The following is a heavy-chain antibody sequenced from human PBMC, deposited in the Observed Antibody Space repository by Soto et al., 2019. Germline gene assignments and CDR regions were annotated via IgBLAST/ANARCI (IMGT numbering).Heavy chain of an antibody. CDR2: IYHSGST. J-gene: IGHJ4*02. Sequence: QLQLQESGSGLVKPSQTLSLTCAVSGGSISSGGYSWSWIRQPPGKGLEWIGYIYHSGSTYDNPSLKSRVTISVDRAQNQFSLKLSSVTAADTAVYYCARASPPTHFDYWGQGTLVTVSS. CDR1: GGSISSGGYS. V-gene: IGHV4-30-2*01. D-gene: IGHD6-6*01. CDR3: ARASPPTHFDY.